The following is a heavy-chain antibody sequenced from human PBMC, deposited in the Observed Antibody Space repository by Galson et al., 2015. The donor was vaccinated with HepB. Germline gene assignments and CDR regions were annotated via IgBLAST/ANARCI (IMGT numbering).Heavy chain of an antibody. D-gene: IGHD2-15*01. CDR1: GFTFNNFA. CDR2: IIGSGFNT. V-gene: IGHV3-23*01. J-gene: IGHJ5*02. CDR3: AKASGYCSDATFYFLNH. Sequence: SLRLSCAASGFTFNNFAMSWVRQAPGKGLEWVSTIIGSGFNTFYADSVKGRFAISRDNSKNTLFLQLNSLRADDTAVYYCAKASGYCSDATFYFLNHWGQGTLVTVSP.